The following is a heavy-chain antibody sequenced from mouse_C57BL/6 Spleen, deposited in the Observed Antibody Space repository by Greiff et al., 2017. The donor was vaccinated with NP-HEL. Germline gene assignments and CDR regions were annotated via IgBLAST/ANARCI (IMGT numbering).Heavy chain of an antibody. CDR2: INPNNGGT. CDR3: ARGTVVDYFDY. CDR1: GYTFTDYY. D-gene: IGHD1-1*01. J-gene: IGHJ2*01. Sequence: EVQLQQSGPELVKPGASVKISCKASGYTFTDYYMNWVKQSHGKSLEWIGDINPNNGGTSYNQKFKGKAPLTVDKSSSTAYMELRSLTSEDSAVYYCARGTVVDYFDYWGQGTTLTVSS. V-gene: IGHV1-26*01.